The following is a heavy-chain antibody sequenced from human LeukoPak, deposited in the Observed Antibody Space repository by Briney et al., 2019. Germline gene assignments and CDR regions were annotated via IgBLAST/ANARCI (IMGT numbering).Heavy chain of an antibody. CDR1: GFTVSSNY. D-gene: IGHD3-16*02. Sequence: PGGSLRLSCAASGFTVSSNYMSWVRQAPGKGLEWVSAIYSGGSTYYADSVKGRFTISRHNSKNTLYLQMNSLRAEDTAVYYCARVGITFGGVIADDAFDIWGQGTMVTVSS. CDR3: ARVGITFGGVIADDAFDI. V-gene: IGHV3-53*04. J-gene: IGHJ3*02. CDR2: IYSGGST.